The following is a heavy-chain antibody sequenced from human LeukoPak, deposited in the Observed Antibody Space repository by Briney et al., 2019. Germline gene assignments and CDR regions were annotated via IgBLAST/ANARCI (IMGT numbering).Heavy chain of an antibody. D-gene: IGHD2-2*01. J-gene: IGHJ4*02. CDR2: IDSSSRYI. CDR1: GFTFSSYN. Sequence: GGSLRLSCAASGFTFSSYNMDWVRQAPGKGLEWVSFIDSSSRYIYLADSVKGRFTISRDNAKSSVFLQMNSLRAEDTAVYYCARVGGHCTSTSCPPPDYWGQGTLVTVSS. CDR3: ARVGGHCTSTSCPPPDY. V-gene: IGHV3-21*01.